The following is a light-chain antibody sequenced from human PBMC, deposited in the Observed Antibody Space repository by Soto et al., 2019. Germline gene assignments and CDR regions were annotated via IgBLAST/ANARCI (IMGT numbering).Light chain of an antibody. CDR1: QSVSSN. CDR2: GAS. V-gene: IGKV3-15*01. CDR3: QQYNNWPGT. J-gene: IGKJ4*01. Sequence: EIVMTQSPATLSVSPGERDTISCRASQSVSSNLAWYQQKPGQAPRLLIYGASTRATGFPARFSGSGSGTEFTLTISSLQSEDFAVYYCQQYNNWPGTFGGGTRWIS.